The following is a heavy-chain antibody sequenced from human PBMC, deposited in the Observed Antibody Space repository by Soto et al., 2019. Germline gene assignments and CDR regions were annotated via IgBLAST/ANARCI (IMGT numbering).Heavy chain of an antibody. V-gene: IGHV3-48*01. J-gene: IGHJ5*02. Sequence: EVQLVESGGGVVQPGGSLRLSCEASGFTFSSYSVNWVRQAPGKGLEWVSYITSSSNTIYYADSVRGRFTISRDNGKNSLYLQMNSLRAEDTAVYYCARQRDGWFDPRGQGTLVTVSS. CDR1: GFTFSSYS. CDR3: ARQRDGWFDP. CDR2: ITSSSNTI.